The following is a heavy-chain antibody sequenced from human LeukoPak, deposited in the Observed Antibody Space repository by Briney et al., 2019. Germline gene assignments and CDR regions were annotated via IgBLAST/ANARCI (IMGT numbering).Heavy chain of an antibody. Sequence: GGSLRLSCAASGFSVSTNYMAWGRQAPGKGLEWVSIMYSGGATYYVDSVKGRFTLSRDTSKNTLFLQMNSLRAEDTAVYFCARYSFQFTNSPLYHDAFDIWGQGMMVPVSS. V-gene: IGHV3-66*01. CDR3: ARYSFQFTNSPLYHDAFDI. D-gene: IGHD2-2*01. J-gene: IGHJ3*02. CDR2: MYSGGAT. CDR1: GFSVSTNY.